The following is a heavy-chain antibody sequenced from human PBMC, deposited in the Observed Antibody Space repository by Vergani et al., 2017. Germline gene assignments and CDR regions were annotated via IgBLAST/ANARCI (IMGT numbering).Heavy chain of an antibody. D-gene: IGHD6-13*01. CDR2: INHSGST. V-gene: IGHV4-34*01. Sequence: QVQLQQWGAGLLKPSETLSLTCAVYGGSFSGYYWSWIRQPPGKGLEWIGEINHSGSTNYNPSLKSRVTISVDTSKNQFSLKLSSVTAADTAVYYCAREWEQQLSNWGQGTLVTVSS. CDR3: AREWEQQLSN. CDR1: GGSFSGYY. J-gene: IGHJ4*02.